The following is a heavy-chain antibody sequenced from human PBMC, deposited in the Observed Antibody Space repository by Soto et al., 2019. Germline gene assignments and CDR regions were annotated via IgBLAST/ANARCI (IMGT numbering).Heavy chain of an antibody. J-gene: IGHJ6*02. CDR2: IYYIGSN. CDR3: ASYSYGYYCGIDV. CDR1: GGSNRSSTNY. Sequence: LSGTLSLTCPLSGGSNRSSTNYWPLIQEPQEKGLEWIVSIYYIGSNYSNPSLKSRVTISVDTSKNQFSLKLTSVTAADTAVYHCASYSYGYYCGIDVWVQGNTV. D-gene: IGHD5-18*01. V-gene: IGHV4-39*01.